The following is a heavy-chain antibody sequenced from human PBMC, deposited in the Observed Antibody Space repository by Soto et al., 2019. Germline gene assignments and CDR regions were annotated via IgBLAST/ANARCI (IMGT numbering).Heavy chain of an antibody. D-gene: IGHD3-16*01. J-gene: IGHJ2*01. Sequence: EVQLLESGGGLVQPGGSLRLSCAASGFTFSSYAMSWVRQAPGKGLEWVSAISGSGGSTYYADSVKGRFTISRDNSKNTLYLQMNSLRAEDTAVYYCAKVEGLGGPTRGRPGYWYFDLWGRGTLVTVSS. V-gene: IGHV3-23*01. CDR1: GFTFSSYA. CDR2: ISGSGGST. CDR3: AKVEGLGGPTRGRPGYWYFDL.